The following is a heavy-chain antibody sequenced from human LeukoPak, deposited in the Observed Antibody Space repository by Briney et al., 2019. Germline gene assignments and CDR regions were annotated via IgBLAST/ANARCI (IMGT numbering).Heavy chain of an antibody. V-gene: IGHV1-46*01. CDR1: GYIIATYY. CDR3: ARVSRDGYYLFDY. CDR2: INPSGGST. Sequence: VASVKLSCKASGYIIATYYIDWVRQAPGQGLEWMGRINPSGGSTNYARQFQDRVTMTSDTSTTTVYMELSSLRSEDTAVYFCARVSRDGYYLFDYWGQGTLVTVSS. D-gene: IGHD5-24*01. J-gene: IGHJ4*02.